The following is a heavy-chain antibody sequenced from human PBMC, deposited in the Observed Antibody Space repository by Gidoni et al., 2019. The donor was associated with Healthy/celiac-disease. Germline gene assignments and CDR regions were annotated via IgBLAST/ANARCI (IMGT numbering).Heavy chain of an antibody. CDR3: ARDAQGSHYYYYYYMDV. Sequence: QVQLQESGPGLVKPSETLSLTCTVPGGSISSSYWSWIRQPPGKGLEWIGYIYYSGSTNYNPSLKSRVTISVDTSKNQFSLKLSSVTAADTAVYYCARDAQGSHYYYYYYMDVWGKGTTVTVSS. CDR1: GGSISSSY. J-gene: IGHJ6*03. CDR2: IYYSGST. V-gene: IGHV4-59*01.